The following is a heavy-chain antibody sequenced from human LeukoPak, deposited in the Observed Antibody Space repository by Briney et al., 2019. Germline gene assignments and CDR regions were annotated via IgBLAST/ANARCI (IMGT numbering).Heavy chain of an antibody. J-gene: IGHJ6*02. D-gene: IGHD6-13*01. CDR2: ISYAGSNK. CDR1: GFTFSSYA. Sequence: GGSLRLSCAASGFTFSSYAMQRVRQAPGKGLEWVAVISYAGSNKNYADSVKGRFIISRNNSKNTLYLQMNSLRAEDTAVYYCARDSEPLPYQQQLRPNYYYGMDVWGQGTTVTVSS. CDR3: ARDSEPLPYQQQLRPNYYYGMDV. V-gene: IGHV3-30*04.